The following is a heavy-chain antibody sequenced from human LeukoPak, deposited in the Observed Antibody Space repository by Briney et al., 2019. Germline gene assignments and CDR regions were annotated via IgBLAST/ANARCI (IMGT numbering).Heavy chain of an antibody. CDR1: GGSFSSSSYY. J-gene: IGHJ4*02. V-gene: IGHV4-39*07. D-gene: IGHD2-21*02. Sequence: SETLSLTCAVYGGSFSSSSYYWGWIRQPPGKGLEWIGSIYYSGSTYYNPSLKSRVTISVDTSKNQFSLKLSSVTAADTAVYYCARDLAYCGGDCYSGGFDYWGQGTLVTVSS. CDR2: IYYSGST. CDR3: ARDLAYCGGDCYSGGFDY.